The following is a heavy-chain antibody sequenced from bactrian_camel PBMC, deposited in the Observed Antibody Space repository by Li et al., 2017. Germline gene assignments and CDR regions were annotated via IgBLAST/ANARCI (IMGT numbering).Heavy chain of an antibody. CDR3: VIGFLADFGY. CDR2: IGSAGGST. J-gene: IGHJ6*01. Sequence: VQLVESGGALVQPGGSLRLSCGASGFTFSSYWMYWVRQAPGKGLEWVSTIGSAGGSTAYADSVKGRFTITRDNVKNTLYLQMNSLKTDDTAVYYCVIGFLADFGYGDQGTQVTVS. V-gene: IGHV3S26*01. D-gene: IGHD1*01. CDR1: GFTFSSYW.